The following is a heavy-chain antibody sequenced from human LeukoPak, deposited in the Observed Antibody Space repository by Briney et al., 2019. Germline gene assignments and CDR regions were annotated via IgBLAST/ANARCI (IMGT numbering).Heavy chain of an antibody. V-gene: IGHV3-7*04. Sequence: GGSLRLSCAASGFTFSIYCMTWVRQAPGKGLEWVANIKKDGSETYYVDSVKGRFTISRDNAKNSLYLQMNSLRAEDTAVYYCARGYSSSWDRLYYFDYWGQGTLVTVSS. J-gene: IGHJ4*02. CDR2: IKKDGSET. D-gene: IGHD6-13*01. CDR3: ARGYSSSWDRLYYFDY. CDR1: GFTFSIYC.